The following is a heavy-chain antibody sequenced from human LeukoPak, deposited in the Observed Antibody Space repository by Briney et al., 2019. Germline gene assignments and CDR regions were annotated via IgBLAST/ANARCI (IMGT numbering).Heavy chain of an antibody. D-gene: IGHD1-26*01. CDR1: GFTFSSYS. V-gene: IGHV3-21*01. J-gene: IGHJ4*02. CDR2: ISSSSSYI. Sequence: GGSLRLSRAASGFTFSSYSMNWVRQAPGKGLEWVSSISSSSSYIYYADSVRGRFTISRDNAKNSLYLQMNSLRAEDTAVYYCARADSGSYYFDYWGQGTLVTVSS. CDR3: ARADSGSYYFDY.